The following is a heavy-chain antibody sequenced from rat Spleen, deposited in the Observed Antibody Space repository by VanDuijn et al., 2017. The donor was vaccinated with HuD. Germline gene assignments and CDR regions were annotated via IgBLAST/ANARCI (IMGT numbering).Heavy chain of an antibody. CDR2: FSTGGGNT. J-gene: IGHJ3*01. CDR1: GFTFSNYY. Sequence: EVQLVESGGGLVQPGRSMKLSCAASGFTFSNYYMAWVRQAPTKGLEWVASFSTGGGNTYYRDSVKGRFTISRDNAKSTLYLQMDSLRSEDTATYYCARHETNYPGIRGFAYWGQGTLVTVSS. D-gene: IGHD1-4*01. V-gene: IGHV5-25*01. CDR3: ARHETNYPGIRGFAY.